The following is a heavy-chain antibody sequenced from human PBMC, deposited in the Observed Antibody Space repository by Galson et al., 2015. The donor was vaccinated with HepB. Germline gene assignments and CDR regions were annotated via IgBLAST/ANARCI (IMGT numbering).Heavy chain of an antibody. D-gene: IGHD6-13*01. Sequence: SLRLSCAASGFTFSIYAMNWVRQAPGKGLEWVPGISGSSGSTYYADSVKGRFTISRDNSKNTLYLQMNSLRAEDTAVDYCAKVRSSWTGAFDIWGQGTMVTVSS. CDR3: AKVRSSWTGAFDI. CDR2: ISGSSGST. J-gene: IGHJ3*02. V-gene: IGHV3-23*01. CDR1: GFTFSIYA.